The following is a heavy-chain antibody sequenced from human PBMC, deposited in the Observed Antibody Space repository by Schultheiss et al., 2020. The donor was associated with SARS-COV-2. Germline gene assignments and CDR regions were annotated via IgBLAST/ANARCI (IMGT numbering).Heavy chain of an antibody. CDR2: IWYDGSHK. CDR1: GFTFSSYG. J-gene: IGHJ6*02. D-gene: IGHD2-8*01. CDR3: ARDGVMVYAMYYYYYGMDV. V-gene: IGHV3-33*01. Sequence: GGSLRLSCAASGFTFSSYGMHWVRQAPGKGLEWVAVIWYDGSHKYYADSVKGRFTISRDNSKNTLYLQMNSLRAEDTAVYYCARDGVMVYAMYYYYYGMDVWGQGTTVTVSS.